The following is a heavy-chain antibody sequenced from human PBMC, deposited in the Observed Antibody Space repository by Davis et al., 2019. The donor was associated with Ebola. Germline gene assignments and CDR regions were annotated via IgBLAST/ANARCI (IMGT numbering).Heavy chain of an antibody. CDR2: IYYSGST. V-gene: IGHV4-59*11. Sequence: GSLRLSCTVSGGSISSHYWSWIWQPPGKGLDWTGYIYYSGSTNYNPSLKSRVTISVDTSKNQFSLKLSSVTAADTAVYYCARVRGYSGYARFDYWGQGTLVTVSS. CDR1: GGSISSHY. D-gene: IGHD5-12*01. CDR3: ARVRGYSGYARFDY. J-gene: IGHJ4*02.